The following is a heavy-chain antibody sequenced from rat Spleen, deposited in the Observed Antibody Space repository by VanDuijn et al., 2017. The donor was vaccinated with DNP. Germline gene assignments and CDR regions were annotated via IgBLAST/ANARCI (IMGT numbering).Heavy chain of an antibody. Sequence: EVQLQESGPGLVKPSQSLSLTCSVTGYSITSNYWGWIRKFPGNKMEWMGYINYSGATAYNPSLRSRISITRDTSKNQFFLQLNSVTTEDTGTYYCARYRITTRDYFDFWGQGVMVTVSS. CDR2: INYSGAT. J-gene: IGHJ2*01. CDR1: GYSITSNY. CDR3: ARYRITTRDYFDF. D-gene: IGHD1-10*01. V-gene: IGHV3-1*01.